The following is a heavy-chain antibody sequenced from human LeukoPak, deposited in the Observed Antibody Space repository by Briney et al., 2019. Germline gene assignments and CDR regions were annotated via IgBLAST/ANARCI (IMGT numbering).Heavy chain of an antibody. Sequence: GGSLRLSCAASGFTFSGYYMSWIRQAPGKGLEWVSYISSSGSTIYYADSVKGRFTISRDNAKNSLYLQMNSLRAEDTAVYYCARVYYDSSGYPELYYYYGMDVWGQGTTVTVSS. CDR2: ISSSGSTI. V-gene: IGHV3-11*01. CDR1: GFTFSGYY. J-gene: IGHJ6*02. D-gene: IGHD3-22*01. CDR3: ARVYYDSSGYPELYYYYGMDV.